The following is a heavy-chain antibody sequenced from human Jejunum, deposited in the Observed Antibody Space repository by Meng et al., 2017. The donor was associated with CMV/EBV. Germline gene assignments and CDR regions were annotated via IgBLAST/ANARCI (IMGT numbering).Heavy chain of an antibody. CDR1: GSPFLSSA. J-gene: IGHJ4*02. D-gene: IGHD5-24*01. Sequence: VHMVLCCSKCKPPGPSVRVCCRPFGSPFLSSAINGVRQAPGQGPDWMGWIDPNTGNPTYDQGFTGRFVFSLDTSVSTAYLQINRLRADDTAVYYCARDSPLDGYSLLDYWGQGTLVTVSS. CDR3: ARDSPLDGYSLLDY. CDR2: IDPNTGNP. V-gene: IGHV7-4-1*02.